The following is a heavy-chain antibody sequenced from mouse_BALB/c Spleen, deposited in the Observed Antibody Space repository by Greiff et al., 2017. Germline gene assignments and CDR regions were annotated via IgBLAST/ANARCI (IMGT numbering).Heavy chain of an antibody. CDR2: IDPENGDT. Sequence: VQLQQSGAELVKPGASVKLSCTASGFNIKDTYMHWVKQRPEQGLEWIGWIDPENGDTEYAPKFQGKATMTADTSSNTAYLQLSSLTSEDTAVYYCKVTGYWGQGTTLTVSS. CDR3: KVTGY. D-gene: IGHD2-3*01. CDR1: GFNIKDTY. V-gene: IGHV14-4*02. J-gene: IGHJ2*01.